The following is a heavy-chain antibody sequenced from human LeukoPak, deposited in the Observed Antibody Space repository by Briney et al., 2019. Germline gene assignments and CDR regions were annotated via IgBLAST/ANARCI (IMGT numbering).Heavy chain of an antibody. V-gene: IGHV3-74*01. CDR1: GFIFTDYW. Sequence: GGSLRLSCAASGFIFTDYWMHWVRQGPGKELMWVARISGDGRATTYADSVRGRFTISRDNSKNALYLQMNSLRVEDTAVYYCAKDQTVTHLDYWGQGTLVTVSS. CDR3: AKDQTVTHLDY. J-gene: IGHJ4*02. D-gene: IGHD4-17*01. CDR2: ISGDGRAT.